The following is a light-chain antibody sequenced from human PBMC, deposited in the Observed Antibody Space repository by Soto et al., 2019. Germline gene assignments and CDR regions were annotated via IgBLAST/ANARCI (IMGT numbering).Light chain of an antibody. V-gene: IGKV3-15*01. Sequence: EVVMTQSPASLSAYPGERVTLSCRASQNIRSSLAWYQQRPGQAPRLLIYDASTRATGIPPRFSGGGSGTEFTVTISSLQSEDFAIYYCQQYDIWPPYTFGQGTKVDIK. J-gene: IGKJ2*01. CDR2: DAS. CDR1: QNIRSS. CDR3: QQYDIWPPYT.